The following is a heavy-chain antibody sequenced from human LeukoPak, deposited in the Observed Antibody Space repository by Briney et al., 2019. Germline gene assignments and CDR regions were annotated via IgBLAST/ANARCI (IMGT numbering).Heavy chain of an antibody. D-gene: IGHD4-11*01. Sequence: GGSLRLSCAASGFTFNTYTMNWVRQAPGKGLEWVSGINWDGGSTGYADSVKGRFTISRDNAKNSLYLQMNSLSADDTALYYCARVQYSNLPNVWGKGTTVTVSS. J-gene: IGHJ6*04. CDR1: GFTFNTYT. V-gene: IGHV3-20*04. CDR2: INWDGGST. CDR3: ARVQYSNLPNV.